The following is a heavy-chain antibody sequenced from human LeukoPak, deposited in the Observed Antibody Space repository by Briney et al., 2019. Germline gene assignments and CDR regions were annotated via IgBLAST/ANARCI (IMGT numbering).Heavy chain of an antibody. D-gene: IGHD4-17*01. CDR3: ARETPVTTRLDY. V-gene: IGHV1-69*05. Sequence: SVKVSCKASGGTFSSYAISWVRQAPGQGLEWMGGIIPIFGTANYAQKFQGRVTMTTDTSTSTAYMELRSLRSDDTAVYYCARETPVTTRLDYWGQGTLVTVSS. J-gene: IGHJ4*02. CDR1: GGTFSSYA. CDR2: IIPIFGTA.